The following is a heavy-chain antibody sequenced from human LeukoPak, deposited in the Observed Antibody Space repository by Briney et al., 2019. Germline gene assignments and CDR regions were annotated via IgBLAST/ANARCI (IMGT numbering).Heavy chain of an antibody. D-gene: IGHD3-22*01. CDR2: ISGNGGST. J-gene: IGHJ4*02. Sequence: RGTLRLSCAASGFTFSSYGMSWVRQAPGKGLEWVSAISGNGGSTYYADSVKGRFTISRDNSKNTLYLQMNSLRAEDTAVYYCAKGYYYDSSGYYSNRGPADYWGQGTLVTVSS. V-gene: IGHV3-23*01. CDR1: GFTFSSYG. CDR3: AKGYYYDSSGYYSNRGPADY.